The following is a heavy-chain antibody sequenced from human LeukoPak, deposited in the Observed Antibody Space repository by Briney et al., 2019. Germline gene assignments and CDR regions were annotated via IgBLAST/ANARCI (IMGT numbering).Heavy chain of an antibody. CDR2: IIPKFDLT. V-gene: IGHV1-69*04. J-gene: IGHJ5*02. CDR1: GDTFSNFV. CDR3: TRDQNVWGVAAGMEGWFDP. D-gene: IGHD3-16*01. Sequence: ASVKVSCKTSGDTFSNFVISWVRQAPGQGLEWMARIIPKFDLTKIAQKFEGRVTITADTSTSTVYLELSNVRSDDTAIYYCTRDQNVWGVAAGMEGWFDPWGQGTLVTVSS.